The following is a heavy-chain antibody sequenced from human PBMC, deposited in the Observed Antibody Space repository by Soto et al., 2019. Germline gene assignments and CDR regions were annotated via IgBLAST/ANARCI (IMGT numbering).Heavy chain of an antibody. CDR1: NFSISTFDY. CDR3: ARVMGEFSITGYLEFDF. CDR2: IYHTGHT. V-gene: IGHV4-38-2*02. Sequence: SGTLCLTCTVSNFSISTFDYCCCIRHTRGEGLEWIATIYHTGHTYYNPSLKSRVTISVDTSENHFSLKMRSVTAADTAFYYCARVMGEFSITGYLEFDFWGQGALVTVSS. J-gene: IGHJ4*02. D-gene: IGHD3-3*01.